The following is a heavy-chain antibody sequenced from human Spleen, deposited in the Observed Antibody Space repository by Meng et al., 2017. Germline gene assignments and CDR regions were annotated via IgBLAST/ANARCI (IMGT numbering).Heavy chain of an antibody. CDR1: GGSIGGSY. CDR2: IYYSGST. V-gene: IGHV4-59*01. J-gene: IGHJ4*02. D-gene: IGHD6-6*01. CDR3: ARSSTSPASYFFDY. Sequence: QVQLQESGPGLVKPSETLSLTCTISGGSIGGSYWSWIRQPPGRGLEWIGHIYYSGSTNYNPSLKSRVTISVDTSKNQFSLKLSSVTAADTAVYFCARSSTSPASYFFDYWGQGTLVTVSS.